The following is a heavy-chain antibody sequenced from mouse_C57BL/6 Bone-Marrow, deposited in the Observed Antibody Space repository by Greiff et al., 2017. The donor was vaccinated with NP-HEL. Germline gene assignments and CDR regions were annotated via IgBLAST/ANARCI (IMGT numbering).Heavy chain of an antibody. Sequence: EVQVVESGGGLVQPGESLKLSCESNEYEFPSHDMSWVRKTPEKRLELVAAINSDGGSTYYPDTMARRFIISRDNTKKTLYLQMSSRRSEDTALYYCARQGYYNYAMDYWGQGTSVTVSS. CDR1: EYEFPSHD. CDR2: INSDGGST. V-gene: IGHV5-2*01. CDR3: ARQGYYNYAMDY. D-gene: IGHD2-12*01. J-gene: IGHJ4*01.